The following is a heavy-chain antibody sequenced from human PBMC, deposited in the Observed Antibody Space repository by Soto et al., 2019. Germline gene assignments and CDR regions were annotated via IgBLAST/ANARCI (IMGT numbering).Heavy chain of an antibody. D-gene: IGHD2-15*01. V-gene: IGHV3-30-3*01. CDR2: ISYDGSNK. CDR1: GFTFSSYA. J-gene: IGHJ6*02. Sequence: GGSLRLSCAASGFTFSSYAMHWVRQAPGKGLEWVAVISYDGSNKYYADSVKGRFTISRDNSKNTLYLQMNSLRAEDTAVYYCARELVVVAANGEYYYGMDVWGQGTTVTVSS. CDR3: ARELVVVAANGEYYYGMDV.